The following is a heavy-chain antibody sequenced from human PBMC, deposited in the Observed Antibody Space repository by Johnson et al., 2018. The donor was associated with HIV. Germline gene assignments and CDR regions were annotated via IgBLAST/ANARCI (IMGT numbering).Heavy chain of an antibody. D-gene: IGHD3-10*01. CDR1: GFTFDDYG. J-gene: IGHJ3*02. V-gene: IGHV3-20*04. CDR3: ARALGRELDAFDI. Sequence: MLLVESGGGVVQPGRSLRLSCEASGFTFDDYGMSWVRQAPGKGLEWVSGINWEGDRTYYVDSVQGRFTLSRDNAKNSLYLQMNSLRAEDTAVYYCARALGRELDAFDIWGQGTMVTVSS. CDR2: INWEGDRT.